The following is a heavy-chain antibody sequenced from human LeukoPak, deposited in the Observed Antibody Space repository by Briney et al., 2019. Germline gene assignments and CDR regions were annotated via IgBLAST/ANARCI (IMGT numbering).Heavy chain of an antibody. CDR1: GFTFSSYA. J-gene: IGHJ4*02. D-gene: IGHD4-23*01. V-gene: IGHV3-64*01. Sequence: GGSLRLSCAASGFTFSSYAMHWVRQAPGKGLEYVSAISSNGGSTYYANSVKGRSTISRDNSKNTLYLQMGSLRAEDMAVYYCARYSYGGNSFDYWGQGTLVTVSS. CDR3: ARYSYGGNSFDY. CDR2: ISSNGGST.